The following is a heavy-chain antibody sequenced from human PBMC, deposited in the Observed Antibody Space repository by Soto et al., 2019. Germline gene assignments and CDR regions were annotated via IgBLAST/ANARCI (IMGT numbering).Heavy chain of an antibody. V-gene: IGHV3-74*01. CDR3: LRDQRHWNEFADQ. CDR1: GFAFGSYW. CDR2: ISQDGTIA. J-gene: IGHJ4*02. Sequence: EVQLVESGGGLVQPGGSLRLSCAASGFAFGSYWMHWVRQAPGKGLVWVSRISQDGTIATQADSVKGRFTISRNNAKNTLYLQMNSLRADDTAVYYCLRDQRHWNEFADQWGQGTLFTVSS. D-gene: IGHD1-1*01.